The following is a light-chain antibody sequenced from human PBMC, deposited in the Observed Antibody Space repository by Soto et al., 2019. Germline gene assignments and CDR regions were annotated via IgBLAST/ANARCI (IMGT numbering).Light chain of an antibody. V-gene: IGLV1-44*01. Sequence: VLTQPPSASGTPGQRVTISCSGSSSNIGTNAVNWYHQLPGTAPKLLIYSNDQRPSGVPDRFSGSKSGTSASLAISGLQSEDEGDCYCAAWDDSLDGVVFGGGTKVTVL. CDR3: AAWDDSLDGVV. CDR1: SSNIGTNA. J-gene: IGLJ3*02. CDR2: SND.